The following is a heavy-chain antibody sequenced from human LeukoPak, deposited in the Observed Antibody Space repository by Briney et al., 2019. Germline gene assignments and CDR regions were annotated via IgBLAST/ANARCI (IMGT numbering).Heavy chain of an antibody. CDR3: AKRDSSGHHYFDY. CDR1: GFTFSSHG. D-gene: IGHD3-22*01. Sequence: PGGSLRLSCAASGFTFSSHGMTWVRQAPRKGLEWVSTFGRGGKTYYADSLKGRFIISRDNSVNTLYLQMNSLRAEDTAVYYCAKRDSSGHHYFDYWGQGILVTVSS. CDR2: FGRGGKT. J-gene: IGHJ4*02. V-gene: IGHV3-23*01.